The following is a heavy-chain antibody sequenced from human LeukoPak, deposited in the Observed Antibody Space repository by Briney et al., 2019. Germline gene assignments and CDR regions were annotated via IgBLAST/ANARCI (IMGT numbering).Heavy chain of an antibody. CDR3: ARAPGYDFWTRPYYYYYMDV. Sequence: GASVKVSWKASGYTFINYDINWVRQATGQGLEWMGWMNPNSGNAGYAQKIQGRVTMTRNTSVSTAYMELSSLRSEDTAVYYCARAPGYDFWTRPYYYYYMDVWGNGTTVTVSS. CDR1: GYTFINYD. J-gene: IGHJ6*03. V-gene: IGHV1-8*01. D-gene: IGHD3-3*01. CDR2: MNPNSGNA.